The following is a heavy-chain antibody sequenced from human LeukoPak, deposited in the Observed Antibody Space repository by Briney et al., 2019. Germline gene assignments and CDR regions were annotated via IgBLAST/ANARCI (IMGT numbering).Heavy chain of an antibody. D-gene: IGHD1-1*01. CDR1: GFTVSSKY. CDR2: IYIGGTT. J-gene: IGHJ4*02. V-gene: IGHV3-66*02. Sequence: PGGSLRLSCAASGFTVSSKYMNRVPQAPGKGLERVTVIYIGGTTYYADSVKGRFTISGDNSKNTLYLQMDSLRAEDTAVYYCAASGYYFDFWGQGTLVTVSS. CDR3: AASGYYFDF.